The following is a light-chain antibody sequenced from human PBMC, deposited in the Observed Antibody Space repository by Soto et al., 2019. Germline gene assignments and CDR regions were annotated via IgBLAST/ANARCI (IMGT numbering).Light chain of an antibody. J-gene: IGLJ3*02. V-gene: IGLV2-14*01. CDR3: SSYTSTNTWV. CDR1: SSDVGGYNY. CDR2: EVS. Sequence: QSVLTQPASVSGSPGQSITISCTGTSSDVGGYNYVSWHQQHPGKAPKFLIYEVSNRPSGVSNRFSGSKSGNTASLTISGLQAEDEADYYCSSYTSTNTWVFGGGTKLTVL.